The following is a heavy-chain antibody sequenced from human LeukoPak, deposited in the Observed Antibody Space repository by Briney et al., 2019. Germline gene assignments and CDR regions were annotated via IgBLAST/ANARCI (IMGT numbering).Heavy chain of an antibody. CDR3: ASREQQLVGGDAFDI. CDR2: ISAYNGNT. V-gene: IGHV1-18*01. D-gene: IGHD6-13*01. J-gene: IGHJ3*02. CDR1: GYTFTSYG. Sequence: ASVKVSCKASGYTFTSYGISWVRQAPGQGLEWMGWISAYNGNTNYAQKLQGRVTMTTDTSTSTAYMELRSLRSDDTAVYYCASREQQLVGGDAFDIWGQGTMVTVSS.